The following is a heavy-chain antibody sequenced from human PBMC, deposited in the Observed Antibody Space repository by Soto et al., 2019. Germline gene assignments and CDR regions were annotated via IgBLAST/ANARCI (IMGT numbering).Heavy chain of an antibody. V-gene: IGHV1-18*01. Sequence: GASVKVSCKASGYTFTSYGISWVRQAPGQGLEWMGWISAYNGNTNYAQKLQGRVTMTTDTSTSTAYMELRSLRSDDTAVYYCAREVEWLLSQGAFDIWGQGTMVTVSS. CDR3: AREVEWLLSQGAFDI. J-gene: IGHJ3*02. CDR1: GYTFTSYG. CDR2: ISAYNGNT. D-gene: IGHD3-3*01.